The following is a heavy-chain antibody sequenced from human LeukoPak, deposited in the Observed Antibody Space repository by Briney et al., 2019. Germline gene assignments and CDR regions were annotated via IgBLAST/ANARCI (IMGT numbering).Heavy chain of an antibody. J-gene: IGHJ4*02. CDR1: GFTFSSYA. V-gene: IGHV3-64*01. CDR3: ARDLLLWFGESLPFDY. CDR2: ISSNGGST. D-gene: IGHD3-10*01. Sequence: PGGSLRLSCAASGFTFSSYAMHWVRQAPGKGLEYVSAISSNGGSTYYANSVKGRFTISRDNAKNSLYLQMNSLRAEDTAVYYCARDLLLWFGESLPFDYWGQGTLVTVSS.